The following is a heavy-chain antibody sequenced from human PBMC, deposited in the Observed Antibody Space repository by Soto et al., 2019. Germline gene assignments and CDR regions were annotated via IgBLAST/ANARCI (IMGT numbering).Heavy chain of an antibody. CDR3: ARDRAGGYCSSTSCPTSGMDV. Sequence: ASVKVSCKASGYTFTSYAMHWVRQAPGQRLEWMGWINAGNGNTKYSQKFQGRVTIAGDTSASTAYMELSSLRSEDTAVYYCARDRAGGYCSSTSCPTSGMDVWGQGTTVTVSS. V-gene: IGHV1-3*01. D-gene: IGHD2-2*01. CDR1: GYTFTSYA. CDR2: INAGNGNT. J-gene: IGHJ6*02.